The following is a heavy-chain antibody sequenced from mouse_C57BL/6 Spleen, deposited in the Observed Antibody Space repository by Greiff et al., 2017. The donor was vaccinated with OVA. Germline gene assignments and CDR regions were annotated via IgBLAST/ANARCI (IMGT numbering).Heavy chain of an antibody. CDR1: GFTFSSYA. CDR3: ARDRANWDRGYFDV. D-gene: IGHD4-1*01. Sequence: EVQVVESGGGLVKPGGSLKLSCAASGFTFSSYAMSWVRQTPEKRLEWVATISDGGSYTYYPDNVKGRFTISRDNAKNNLYLQMSHLKSEDTAMYYCARDRANWDRGYFDVWGTGTTVTVSS. V-gene: IGHV5-4*01. J-gene: IGHJ1*03. CDR2: ISDGGSYT.